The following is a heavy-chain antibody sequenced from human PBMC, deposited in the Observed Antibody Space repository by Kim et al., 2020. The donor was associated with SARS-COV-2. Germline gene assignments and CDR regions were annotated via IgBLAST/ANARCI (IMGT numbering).Heavy chain of an antibody. D-gene: IGHD2-2*01. Sequence: SETLSLTCSVHGESFSGYSWSWIRQTPGTGLQWIGEVAHTGGTRYNPSLQSRVTISVDTSKKEFSLNLNSVTAADTAVYYCARGRFVLLPGAMTAFFDS. CDR2: VAHTGGT. CDR3: ARGRFVLLPGAMTAFFDS. V-gene: IGHV4-34*01. CDR1: GESFSGYS. J-gene: IGHJ4*01.